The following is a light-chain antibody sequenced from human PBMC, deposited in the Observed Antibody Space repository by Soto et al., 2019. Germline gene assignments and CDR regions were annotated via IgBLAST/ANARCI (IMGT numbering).Light chain of an antibody. Sequence: QSALTQPPSVSGSPGQSVTISCTGTSSDIGGYNYVSWYQQLPGKAPKLMIYDVSKRPSGVPDRFSGSNSGNTASLTISGLQAEDVADYYCCSYAGTTHVFGTGTKLTVL. J-gene: IGLJ1*01. CDR2: DVS. V-gene: IGLV2-11*01. CDR1: SSDIGGYNY. CDR3: CSYAGTTHV.